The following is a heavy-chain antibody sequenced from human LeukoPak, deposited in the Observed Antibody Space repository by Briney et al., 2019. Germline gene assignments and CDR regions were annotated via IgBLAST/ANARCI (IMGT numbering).Heavy chain of an antibody. V-gene: IGHV3-66*01. CDR3: ARDRGYCSGGSCYGGYWFDP. CDR1: GFTVSSNY. D-gene: IGHD2-15*01. J-gene: IGHJ5*02. CDR2: IYGGGST. Sequence: PGGSLRLSCAASGFTVSSNYMSWVREAPGKGLGWVSVIYGGGSTYYADSGKGRFTISRDNSKNTLYLQMNSLRAEDTAVYYCARDRGYCSGGSCYGGYWFDPWGQGTLVTVSS.